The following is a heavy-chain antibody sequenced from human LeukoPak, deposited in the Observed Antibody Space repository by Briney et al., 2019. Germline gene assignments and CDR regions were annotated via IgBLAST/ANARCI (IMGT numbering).Heavy chain of an antibody. CDR1: GFTFSSYA. D-gene: IGHD3-16*02. V-gene: IGHV3-23*01. Sequence: PGGSLRLSCAASGFTFSSYAMSWVRQAPGKGLEWVSAISGSGGSTYYADSVKGRFTISRDNSKNTLYLQMSSLRAEDTAVYYCAKGLERGSYRYTAPDAFDIWGQGTMVTVSS. CDR2: ISGSGGST. J-gene: IGHJ3*02. CDR3: AKGLERGSYRYTAPDAFDI.